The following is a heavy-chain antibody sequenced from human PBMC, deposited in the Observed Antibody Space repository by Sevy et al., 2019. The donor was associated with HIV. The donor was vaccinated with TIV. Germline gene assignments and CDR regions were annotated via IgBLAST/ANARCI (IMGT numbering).Heavy chain of an antibody. Sequence: ASVKVSCKASGYTFTSYYMHWVRQAPGQGLEWMGMISPSGGSRSYAQKFQGRVTMTRDTSTSIVYMELRSLGSEDTAVYYCARDTGTSITARPSAFDIWGQGTMVTVSS. CDR1: GYTFTSYY. CDR2: ISPSGGSR. V-gene: IGHV1-46*01. D-gene: IGHD6-6*01. J-gene: IGHJ3*02. CDR3: ARDTGTSITARPSAFDI.